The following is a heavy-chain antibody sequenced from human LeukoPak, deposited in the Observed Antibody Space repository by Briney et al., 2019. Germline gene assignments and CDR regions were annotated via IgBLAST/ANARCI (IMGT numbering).Heavy chain of an antibody. CDR1: GGSITRYY. V-gene: IGHV4-59*01. CDR3: ARGGIAATALVHLDY. Sequence: SETLSVSFSVSGGSITRYYWSWIRQPPGKGLEWIGYIYYSGSTNYNPSLKSRVTIAVDTSKNQFSLKLSSVTAADTAVYYCARGGIAATALVHLDYWGQGTLVTVSS. CDR2: IYYSGST. D-gene: IGHD6-13*01. J-gene: IGHJ4*02.